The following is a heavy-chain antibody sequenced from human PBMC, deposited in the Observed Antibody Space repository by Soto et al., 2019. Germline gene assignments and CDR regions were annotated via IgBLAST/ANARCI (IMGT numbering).Heavy chain of an antibody. CDR1: GFRFSDYG. Sequence: ASVKVSCKASGFRFSDYGFNWLRQAPGQGLEXMGWXSXFXGXTXTXXXXQDRVTMTTGSSTTTAHMDLTNLTTDDTAIYYCARSYYLADAFDVWGQGTMVTVSS. CDR2: XSXFXGXT. CDR3: ARSYYLADAFDV. J-gene: IGHJ3*01. V-gene: IGHV1-18*01. D-gene: IGHD3-16*01.